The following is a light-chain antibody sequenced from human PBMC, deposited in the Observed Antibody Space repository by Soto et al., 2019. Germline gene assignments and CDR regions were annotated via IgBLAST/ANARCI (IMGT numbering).Light chain of an antibody. J-gene: IGKJ1*01. CDR2: GAS. V-gene: IGKV3-11*01. CDR1: QNVRTF. Sequence: EVVLTQSPATLSLSPGERATLSCRASQNVRTFLDWYQQKPGQAPRLLIYGASNRATGIPARFSGSGSGTDFTLTISGLEPEDFAVYYCQQHSHWPPWTSGQGTRVEIQ. CDR3: QQHSHWPPWT.